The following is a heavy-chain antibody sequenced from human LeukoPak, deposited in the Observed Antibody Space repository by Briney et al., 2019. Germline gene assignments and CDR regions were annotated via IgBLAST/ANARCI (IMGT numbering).Heavy chain of an antibody. D-gene: IGHD5-12*01. J-gene: IGHJ4*02. CDR3: ASPGVEMATINEGTLDY. CDR2: INHSGST. CDR1: GGSFSGYY. V-gene: IGHV4-34*01. Sequence: SETLSLTCAVYGGSFSGYYWSWIRQPPGKGLEWIGEINHSGSTNYNPSLKSRVTISVDTSKNQFSLKLSSVTAADTAVYYCASPGVEMATINEGTLDYWGQGIRVTVSS.